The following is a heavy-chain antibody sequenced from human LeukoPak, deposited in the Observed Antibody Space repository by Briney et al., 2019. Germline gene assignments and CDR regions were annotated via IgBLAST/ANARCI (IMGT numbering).Heavy chain of an antibody. CDR3: ARDRVVPAVYYYYDMDV. Sequence: GRSLRLSCAASGFTFSSYAMHWVRQAPGKGLEWVAVISYDGSNKYYADSVKGRFTISRDNSKNTLYLQMNSLRAEDTAVYYCARDRVVPAVYYYYDMDVWGQGTTVTVSS. J-gene: IGHJ6*02. D-gene: IGHD2-2*01. CDR1: GFTFSSYA. V-gene: IGHV3-30*04. CDR2: ISYDGSNK.